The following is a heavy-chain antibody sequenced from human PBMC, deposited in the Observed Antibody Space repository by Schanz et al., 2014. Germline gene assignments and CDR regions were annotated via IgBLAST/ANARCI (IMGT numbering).Heavy chain of an antibody. CDR1: GLNFDYYG. CDR2: IGYDGSEK. J-gene: IGHJ4*02. D-gene: IGHD4-17*01. CDR3: VRDLGGDQTDY. Sequence: QLLESGGGLVQPGGSLRLSCATSGLNFDYYGMNWARQAPGKGLEWVANIGYDGSEKYYVDSVKGRFTISRDNAKNSLFLQMNSLSAEDTAVYYCVRDLGGDQTDYWGQGTLVTASS. V-gene: IGHV3-33*01.